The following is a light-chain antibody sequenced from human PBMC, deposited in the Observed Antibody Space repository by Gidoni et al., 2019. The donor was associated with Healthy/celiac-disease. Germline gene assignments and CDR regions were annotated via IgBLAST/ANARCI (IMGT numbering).Light chain of an antibody. CDR3: QQYNNWPSGT. CDR1: QSVSSN. CDR2: GAS. V-gene: IGKV3-15*01. J-gene: IGKJ1*01. Sequence: EIVMTQSTATQSVSPGERATLSCRASQSVSSNLAWYQQKPGQAPRLLIYGASTRATGIPARFSGSGSGTEFTLTISSLQSEDFAVYYCQQYNNWPSGTFGQGTKVEIK.